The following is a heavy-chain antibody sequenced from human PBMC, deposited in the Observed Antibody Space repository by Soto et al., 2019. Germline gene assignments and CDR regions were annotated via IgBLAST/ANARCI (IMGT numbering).Heavy chain of an antibody. D-gene: IGHD3-10*01. CDR1: CYTFNNYG. Sequence: ASVKVSCKGSCYTFNNYGISWVRQAPGQGLEWMGRIGPYKSNIKYSEKLQGRVTMTKETSTSTAYLDLRSLRSYDTAVYYCARDLDGSGSYYTDYWGQGTLVTVSS. CDR2: IGPYKSNI. J-gene: IGHJ4*02. V-gene: IGHV1-18*01. CDR3: ARDLDGSGSYYTDY.